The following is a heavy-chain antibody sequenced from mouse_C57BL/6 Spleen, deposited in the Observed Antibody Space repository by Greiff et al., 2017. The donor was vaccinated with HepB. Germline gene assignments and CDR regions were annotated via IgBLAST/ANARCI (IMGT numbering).Heavy chain of an antibody. CDR2: IDPENGDT. Sequence: EVKLQQSGAELVRPGASVKLSCTASGFNIKDDYMHWVKQRPEQGLEWIGWIDPENGDTEYASKFQGKATITADTSSNTAYLQLSSLTSEDTAVYYCTTDGNYPWFAYWGQGTLVTVSA. CDR1: GFNIKDDY. CDR3: TTDGNYPWFAY. J-gene: IGHJ3*01. V-gene: IGHV14-4*01. D-gene: IGHD2-1*01.